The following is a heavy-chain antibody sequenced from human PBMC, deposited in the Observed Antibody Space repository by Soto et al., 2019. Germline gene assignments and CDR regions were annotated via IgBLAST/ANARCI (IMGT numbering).Heavy chain of an antibody. CDR3: ARRYSSSWHESNWFDP. CDR1: GGTFSSYA. D-gene: IGHD6-13*01. Sequence: QVQLVQSGAEVKKPGSSVKVSCKASGGTFSSYAISWVRQAPGQGLEWMGGIIPIFGTANYAQKFQGRVKITADESKITAYVELSSLRAEDTAVYYCARRYSSSWHESNWFDPWGQGNLVTVSS. CDR2: IIPIFGTA. J-gene: IGHJ5*02. V-gene: IGHV1-69*12.